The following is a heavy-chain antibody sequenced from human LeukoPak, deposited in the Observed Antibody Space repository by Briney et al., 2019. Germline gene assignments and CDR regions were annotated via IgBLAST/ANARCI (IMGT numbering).Heavy chain of an antibody. CDR2: ISGSGGST. J-gene: IGHJ3*02. CDR3: AKDKAGTTGTTDI. V-gene: IGHV3-23*01. D-gene: IGHD1-1*01. CDR1: GFTFSSYA. Sequence: GGSLRLSCAASGFTFSSYAMSWVRQAPGKGLEWVSAISGSGGSTYYADSVKGRFTTSRDNSKNTLYLQMNSLRAEDTAVYYCAKDKAGTTGTTDIWGQGTMVTVSS.